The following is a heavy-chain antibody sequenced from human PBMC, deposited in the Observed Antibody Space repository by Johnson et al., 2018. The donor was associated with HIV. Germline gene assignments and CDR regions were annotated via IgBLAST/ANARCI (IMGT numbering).Heavy chain of an antibody. D-gene: IGHD2-2*01. CDR1: GFTFSDYY. V-gene: IGHV3-7*01. CDR3: ARAAPLGSCSSSSCYQPLGAFDI. Sequence: VQLVESGGGLVKPGGSLRLSCAASGFTFSDYYMSWIRQAPGKGLEWVANIKQDGSEKYYVDSVKGRFTISRDNAKNSLYLQMNSLRAEDTAVYYCARAAPLGSCSSSSCYQPLGAFDIWGQGTLVTVSS. J-gene: IGHJ3*02. CDR2: IKQDGSEK.